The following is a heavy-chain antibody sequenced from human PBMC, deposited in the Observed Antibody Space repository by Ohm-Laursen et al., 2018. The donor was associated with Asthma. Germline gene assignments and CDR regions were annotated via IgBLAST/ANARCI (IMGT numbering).Heavy chain of an antibody. V-gene: IGHV3-7*05. CDR3: AKDLLRFFWDY. CDR1: GFTFSNHW. J-gene: IGHJ4*02. Sequence: SLRLSCAASGFTFSNHWMTWVRQAPGRGLEWVANINQDGSIWGYVDSVKGRFAISRDNAHNSLYLQMNSLRAEDTAVYYCAKDLLRFFWDYWGQGTLVTVSS. CDR2: INQDGSIW. D-gene: IGHD3-3*01.